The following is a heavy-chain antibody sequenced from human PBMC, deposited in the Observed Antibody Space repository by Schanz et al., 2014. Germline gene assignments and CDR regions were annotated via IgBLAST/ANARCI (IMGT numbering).Heavy chain of an antibody. CDR2: IKISGDV. CDR3: VRDYNWGFDN. CDR1: GFSFSDYI. D-gene: IGHD7-27*01. V-gene: IGHV3-48*02. J-gene: IGHJ4*02. Sequence: EVQLVESGGGLVQSGGSLRLSCAASGFSFSDYIMNWVRQAPGKGLEWISYIKISGDVFYTDSVKGRFTISRDNAKSSLYLQMSSLRDEDTAIYYCVRDYNWGFDNWGQGTLVTVSS.